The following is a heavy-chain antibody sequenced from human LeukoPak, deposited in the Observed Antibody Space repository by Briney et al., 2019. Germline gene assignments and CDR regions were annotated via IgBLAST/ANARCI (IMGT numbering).Heavy chain of an antibody. Sequence: EGSLRLSCAASGFTFSSYGMSWVRQAPGKGLEWVSAISGSGGSTYYADSVKGRFTISRDNAKNTLYLQMNSLRAEDTAVYYCARVGITMVRGEGAFDIWGQGTMVTVSS. CDR1: GFTFSSYG. CDR3: ARVGITMVRGEGAFDI. D-gene: IGHD3-10*01. V-gene: IGHV3-23*01. CDR2: ISGSGGST. J-gene: IGHJ3*02.